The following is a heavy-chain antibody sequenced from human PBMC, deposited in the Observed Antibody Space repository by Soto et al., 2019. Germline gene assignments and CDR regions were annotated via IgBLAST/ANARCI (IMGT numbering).Heavy chain of an antibody. CDR1: GGTFSSYA. CDR3: ARNLEVLERGYYYYAMDV. CDR2: IIPIFGTA. J-gene: IGHJ6*02. V-gene: IGHV1-69*13. Sequence: SVKVSCKASGGTFSSYAINWVRQAPGQGLEWLGGIIPIFGTANYAQKTQGRVTITADESTSTAYMELSSLRSEDTAVYYCARNLEVLERGYYYYAMDVWGQGTPVTVSS. D-gene: IGHD1-1*01.